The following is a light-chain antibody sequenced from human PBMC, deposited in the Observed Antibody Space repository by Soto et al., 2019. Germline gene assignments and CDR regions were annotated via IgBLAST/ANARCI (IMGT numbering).Light chain of an antibody. CDR2: DND. V-gene: IGLV1-51*01. CDR1: RSNIGHNS. CDR3: GTWDTSLSAGV. J-gene: IGLJ3*02. Sequence: QSVLTQPPSVSAAPGQKVTISCSGTRSNIGHNSVSWYQQLPGTAPKLLIYDNDKRPSGIPDRFSGSKSGTSATLGMTGLQTGDEADYYCGTWDTSLSAGVFGGGTKLTVL.